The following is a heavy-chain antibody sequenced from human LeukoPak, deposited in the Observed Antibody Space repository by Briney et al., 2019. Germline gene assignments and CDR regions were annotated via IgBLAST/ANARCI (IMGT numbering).Heavy chain of an antibody. CDR3: ARAPTRSGFDY. V-gene: IGHV4-39*07. CDR1: GGSISSSNYY. Sequence: SETLSLTCTVSGGSISSSNYYWGWIRQPPGKGLEWIGSIYYSGSTNYNPSLKSRVTISVDTSKNQFSLKLSPVTAADTAVYYCARAPTRSGFDYWGQGTLVTVSS. D-gene: IGHD2-15*01. CDR2: IYYSGST. J-gene: IGHJ4*02.